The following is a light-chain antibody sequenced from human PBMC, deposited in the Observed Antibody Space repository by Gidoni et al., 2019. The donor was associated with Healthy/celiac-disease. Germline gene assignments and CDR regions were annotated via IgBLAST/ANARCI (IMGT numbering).Light chain of an antibody. Sequence: IQMTQSPSSLSASVGDRVTITCRASQSISSYLNWYQPKPGKAPKLLIYAASSLQSGVPPRFSGSGSGTDFTLTISSLQPEDFATYYCQQSYSTPPITFGQGTRLEIK. CDR3: QQSYSTPPIT. CDR1: QSISSY. J-gene: IGKJ5*01. CDR2: AAS. V-gene: IGKV1-39*01.